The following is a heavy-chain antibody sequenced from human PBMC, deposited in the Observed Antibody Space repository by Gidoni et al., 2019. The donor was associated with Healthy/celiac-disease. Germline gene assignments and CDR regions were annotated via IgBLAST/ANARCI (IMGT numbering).Heavy chain of an antibody. CDR2: INNSGST. CDR1: GGSFSGYY. D-gene: IGHD6-13*01. CDR3: ARLGSQQLVWVDF. Sequence: QVQLQQWGAGLLKPSETLSLTCAVYGGSFSGYYWSWIRQPPGKGLEWIGEINNSGSTNYNPSLKIRVTISVDTSKNQFSLKLSSVTAADTAVYYCARLGSQQLVWVDFWGQGTLVTVSS. V-gene: IGHV4-34*01. J-gene: IGHJ4*02.